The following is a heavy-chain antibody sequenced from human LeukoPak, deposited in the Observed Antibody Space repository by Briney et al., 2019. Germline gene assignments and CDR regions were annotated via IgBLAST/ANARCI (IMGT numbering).Heavy chain of an antibody. CDR3: ARSTYYDILTGQYYYYGMDV. D-gene: IGHD3-9*01. V-gene: IGHV4-59*01. CDR1: GGSISSYY. Sequence: SETLSLTCTVSGGSISSYYWSWIRQPPGKGLEWIGYIYYSGSTNYNPSLKSRVTISVDTSKNQFSLKLSSVTAADTAVYYCARSTYYDILTGQYYYYGMDVRGQGTTVTVSS. CDR2: IYYSGST. J-gene: IGHJ6*02.